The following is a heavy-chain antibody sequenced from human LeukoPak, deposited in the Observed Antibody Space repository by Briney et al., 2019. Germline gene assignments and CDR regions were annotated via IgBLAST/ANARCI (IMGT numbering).Heavy chain of an antibody. Sequence: GGSLRLSCAASGFTFSSYSMNWVRQASGKGLEWVSSISSSSTYIYSADSLKGRFTISRDNAKNSLYLQMNSLRAEDTAVYYCARVLEAAAFDYWGQGTLVTVSS. J-gene: IGHJ4*02. CDR2: ISSSSTYI. CDR3: ARVLEAAAFDY. D-gene: IGHD6-13*01. V-gene: IGHV3-21*01. CDR1: GFTFSSYS.